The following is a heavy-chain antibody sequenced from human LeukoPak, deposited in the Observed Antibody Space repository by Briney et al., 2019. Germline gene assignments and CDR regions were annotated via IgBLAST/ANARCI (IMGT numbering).Heavy chain of an antibody. J-gene: IGHJ4*02. CDR2: ISPTSSYI. CDR1: GFTFSSYN. Sequence: PGGSLRLSCAASGFTFSSYNMNWVRQAPGKGLEWVSSISPTSSYISYADSVKGRFTISRDNSKNTLYLQMNSLRAEDTAVYYCTKERRRDDILTGSFSDWGQGILVTVSS. CDR3: TKERRRDDILTGSFSD. V-gene: IGHV3-21*01. D-gene: IGHD3-9*01.